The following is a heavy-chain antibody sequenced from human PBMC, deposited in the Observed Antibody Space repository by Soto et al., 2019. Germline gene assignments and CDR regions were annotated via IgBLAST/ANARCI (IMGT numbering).Heavy chain of an antibody. CDR3: ARVLPTVDY. CDR2: TSAYNGNT. D-gene: IGHD3-10*01. Sequence: QVQLLQSGAEVKKPGASVKVSCKASGYTFSSYFISWVRQAPEQGLEWMGWTSAYNGNTNYALNLQGRVTMNTDTSTRTAYRVLRSLRSDDAAVYHCARVLPTVDYWGEGTLVTVSS. CDR1: GYTFSSYF. V-gene: IGHV1-18*01. J-gene: IGHJ4*02.